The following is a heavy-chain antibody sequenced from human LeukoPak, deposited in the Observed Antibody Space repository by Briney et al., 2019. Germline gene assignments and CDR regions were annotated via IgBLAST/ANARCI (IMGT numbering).Heavy chain of an antibody. V-gene: IGHV4-39*01. CDR3: ANLGYYNYGMDV. CDR2: IYFSGST. Sequence: SETLSLTCTVSGGSISITTYYWGWIRQPPGEGLEWIGTIYFSGSTYYNPSLKRRVTISVDTSKNQFSLTMSSVTAADTAVYYCANLGYYNYGMDVWGQGTTVTVSS. CDR1: GGSISITTYY. J-gene: IGHJ6*02.